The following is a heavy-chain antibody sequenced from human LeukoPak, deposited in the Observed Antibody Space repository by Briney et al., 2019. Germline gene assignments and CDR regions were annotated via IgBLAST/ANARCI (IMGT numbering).Heavy chain of an antibody. Sequence: PGGSLRLSCVASGFTLSRSWMDWVREAPGKGLEWVANMKEDGSETYYVDSAKGRFTVSRDNAKNSLYLQMDSLRVEDTAIYYCAKSLDYWGQGTPVTVSS. V-gene: IGHV3-7*01. CDR1: GFTLSRSW. CDR3: AKSLDY. CDR2: MKEDGSET. J-gene: IGHJ4*02.